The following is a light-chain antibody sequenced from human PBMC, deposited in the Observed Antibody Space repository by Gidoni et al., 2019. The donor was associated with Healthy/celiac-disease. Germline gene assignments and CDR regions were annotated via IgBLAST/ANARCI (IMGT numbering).Light chain of an antibody. J-gene: IGKJ2*01. CDR3: QQYGSPLAT. Sequence: EIGWTRPPGTLSLSPGERATPSCRASQSVSSSYLAWYQQKPGQAPRLLIYGASSRATGIPDRFSGSGSGTDFTLTISRLEPEDFAVYYCQQYGSPLATFGQGTKLEIK. V-gene: IGKV3-20*01. CDR2: GAS. CDR1: QSVSSSY.